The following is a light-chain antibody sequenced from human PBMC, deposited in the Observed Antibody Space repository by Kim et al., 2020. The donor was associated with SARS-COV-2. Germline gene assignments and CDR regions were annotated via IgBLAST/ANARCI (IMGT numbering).Light chain of an antibody. Sequence: GHRIAIACSESRSNSGSNTVNGNQQLPGAAPKLLIYSNKQRPSGFPDRFSGAKSGTSATLAISGLQSEDEAEYYCAAWDVNLNGWVFGGGTQLTVL. J-gene: IGLJ3*02. V-gene: IGLV1-44*01. CDR2: SNK. CDR1: RSNSGSNT. CDR3: AAWDVNLNGWV.